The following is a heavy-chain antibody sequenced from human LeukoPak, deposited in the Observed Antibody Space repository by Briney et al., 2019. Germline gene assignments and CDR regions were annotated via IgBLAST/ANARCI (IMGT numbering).Heavy chain of an antibody. J-gene: IGHJ5*02. CDR3: ARDPDGYCSSTSCYTWFDP. D-gene: IGHD2-2*02. V-gene: IGHV1-8*03. CDR1: GYTFNRYG. CDR2: MNPNSGNT. Sequence: ASVKVSCKASGYTFNRYGISWVRQAPGQGLEWMGWMNPNSGNTGYAQKFQGRVTITRNTSISTAYMELSSLRSEDTAVYYCARDPDGYCSSTSCYTWFDPWGQGTLVTVSS.